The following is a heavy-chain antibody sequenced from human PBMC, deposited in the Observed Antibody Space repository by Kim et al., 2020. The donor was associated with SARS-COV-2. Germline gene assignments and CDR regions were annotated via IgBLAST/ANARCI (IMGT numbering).Heavy chain of an antibody. V-gene: IGHV3-30*18. J-gene: IGHJ4*02. CDR2: ISYDGSNK. CDR1: GFTFSSYG. D-gene: IGHD3-16*02. CDR3: AKQKGGVIASDRGFDY. Sequence: GGSLRLSCAASGFTFSSYGMHWVRQAPGKGLEWVAVISYDGSNKYYADSVKGRFTISRDNSKNTLYLQMNSLRAEDTAVYYCAKQKGGVIASDRGFDYWGQGTLVTVSS.